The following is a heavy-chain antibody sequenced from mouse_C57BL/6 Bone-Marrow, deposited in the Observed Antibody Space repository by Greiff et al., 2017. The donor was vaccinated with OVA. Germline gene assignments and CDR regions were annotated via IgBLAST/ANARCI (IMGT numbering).Heavy chain of an antibody. CDR1: GYTFTSYW. CDR3: ARRGAYYYGSSSFAY. J-gene: IGHJ3*01. Sequence: QVQLQQPGAELVMPGASVKLSCKASGYTFTSYWMHWVKQRPGQGLEWIGEIDPSDSYTNYNQQFKGKSTLTVDKSSSPAYMPLSSLPSEDAAVYYCARRGAYYYGSSSFAYWGQGTLVTVSA. V-gene: IGHV1-69*01. D-gene: IGHD1-1*01. CDR2: IDPSDSYT.